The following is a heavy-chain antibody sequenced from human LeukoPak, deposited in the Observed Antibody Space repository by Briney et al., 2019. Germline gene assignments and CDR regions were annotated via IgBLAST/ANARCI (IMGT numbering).Heavy chain of an antibody. CDR3: ARDSSGDYVFTY. Sequence: SETLSLTCTVSGGSLSNYYWSWIRQTPGKGLEWLGQINQSGRTNYDPSLKSRVTLSVDTSKNQFSLKLTSVTAADTAVYFCARDSSGDYVFTYWGQGTLVTVSS. D-gene: IGHD4-17*01. J-gene: IGHJ4*02. CDR2: INQSGRT. CDR1: GGSLSNYY. V-gene: IGHV4-34*01.